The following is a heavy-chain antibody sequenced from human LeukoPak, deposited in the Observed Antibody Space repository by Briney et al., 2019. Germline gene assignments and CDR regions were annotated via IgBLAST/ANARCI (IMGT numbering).Heavy chain of an antibody. CDR2: IWYDGSNK. J-gene: IGHJ4*02. CDR3: ARDRGALGTRFLDY. CDR1: GFTFSSCG. V-gene: IGHV3-33*01. Sequence: GGSLRLSCAASGFTFSSCGVHWVRQAPGKGLEWVAVIWYDGSNKYYADSVRGRFTISRDNSKNTLYLQMNSLRAEDTAVYYCARDRGALGTRFLDYWGQGTLVTVSS. D-gene: IGHD1-26*01.